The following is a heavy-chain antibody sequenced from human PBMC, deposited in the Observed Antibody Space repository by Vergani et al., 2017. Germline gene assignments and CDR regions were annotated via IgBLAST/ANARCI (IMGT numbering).Heavy chain of an antibody. Sequence: QVQLQESGPGLVKPSETLSLTCTVSGGSISSSSYYWGWIRQPPGKGLEWIGNIYYSGSTYYNPSLKSRVTISIDTSKNQFSLKLSSLTAADTAVYYCARHTSPRIEDYFDYWGQGTLVTVSS. CDR1: GGSISSSSYY. D-gene: IGHD2-2*01. J-gene: IGHJ4*02. V-gene: IGHV4-39*01. CDR2: IYYSGST. CDR3: ARHTSPRIEDYFDY.